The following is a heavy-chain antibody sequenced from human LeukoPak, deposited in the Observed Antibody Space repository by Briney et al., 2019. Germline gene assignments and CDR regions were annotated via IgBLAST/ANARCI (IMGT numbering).Heavy chain of an antibody. J-gene: IGHJ4*02. D-gene: IGHD6-19*01. CDR3: ASGGRVSMAVTGTYYFDY. Sequence: ASVKVSCKASGYTFTGYYMHWVRQAPGQGLEWMGWINPNSGGTNYAQKFQGRVTMTRDTSISTAYMELSRLRSDDTAVYYCASGGRVSMAVTGTYYFDYWGQGTLVTVSS. CDR2: INPNSGGT. V-gene: IGHV1-2*02. CDR1: GYTFTGYY.